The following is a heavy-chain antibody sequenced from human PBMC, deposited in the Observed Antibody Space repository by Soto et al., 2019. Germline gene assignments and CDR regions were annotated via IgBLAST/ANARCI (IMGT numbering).Heavy chain of an antibody. Sequence: PSETLSLTCALSGAPITWGDYSFNCIGQPPGNGLEWIGYIFHGGSTYYNPSLRSRVTISVDRSRTQFSLKMSSVTAADTAVYYCARGRVVVPAAVMFNCLDPWGQGALVTVSS. CDR2: IFHGGST. D-gene: IGHD2-2*01. V-gene: IGHV4-30-2*01. CDR1: GAPITWGDYS. CDR3: ARGRVVVPAAVMFNCLDP. J-gene: IGHJ5*02.